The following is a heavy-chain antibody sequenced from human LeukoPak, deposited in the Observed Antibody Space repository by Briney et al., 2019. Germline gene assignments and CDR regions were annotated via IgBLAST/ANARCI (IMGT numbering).Heavy chain of an antibody. D-gene: IGHD2-8*01. V-gene: IGHV4-4*07. CDR2: IYTSGST. CDR1: GGSISSYY. J-gene: IGHJ4*02. Sequence: SETLSLTCTVSGGSISSYYWSWIRQPAGKGLEWIGRIYTSGSTNYNPSLKSRVTISVDTSKNQFSLKLSSVTAADTAVYYCATKQGICTNGVCYFGSFDYWGQGTLVTVSS. CDR3: ATKQGICTNGVCYFGSFDY.